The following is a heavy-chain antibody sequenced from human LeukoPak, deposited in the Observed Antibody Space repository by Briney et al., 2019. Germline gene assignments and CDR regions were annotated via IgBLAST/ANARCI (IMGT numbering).Heavy chain of an antibody. CDR1: GYTFTSYY. CDR2: INPNSGGT. CDR3: ARELPFGDKKMATIKNRWFDP. V-gene: IGHV1-2*06. Sequence: ASVKVSCKASGYTFTSYYMHWVRQAPGQGLEWMGRINPNSGGTNYAQKFQGRVTMTRDTSISTAYVELSRLRSDDTAVYYCARELPFGDKKMATIKNRWFDPWGQGTLVTVSS. J-gene: IGHJ5*02. D-gene: IGHD5-24*01.